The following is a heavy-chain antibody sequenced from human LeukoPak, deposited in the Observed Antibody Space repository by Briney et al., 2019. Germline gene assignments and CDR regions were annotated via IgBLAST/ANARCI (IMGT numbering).Heavy chain of an antibody. CDR3: AREGKVIAAAGTNWFDP. J-gene: IGHJ5*02. CDR1: GGTFSSYA. Sequence: SVKVSCKASGGTFSSYAISWVRQAPGQGLEWMGGIIPIFGTANYAQKFQGRATITADESTSTAYMELSSLRSEDTAVYYCAREGKVIAAAGTNWFDPWGQGTLVTVSS. V-gene: IGHV1-69*01. CDR2: IIPIFGTA. D-gene: IGHD6-13*01.